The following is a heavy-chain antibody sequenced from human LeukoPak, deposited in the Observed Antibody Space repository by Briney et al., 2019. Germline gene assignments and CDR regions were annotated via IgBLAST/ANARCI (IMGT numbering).Heavy chain of an antibody. CDR1: GFTFSSYA. CDR2: IYSGGTT. Sequence: GGSLRLSCAASGFTFSSYAMSWVRQAPGKGLEWVSVIYSGGTTYYADSVKGRFTISRDNSKNTLYLQLNSLRVEDTAVYYCARGALGAAGRLDYWGQGTLVTVSS. D-gene: IGHD6-13*01. V-gene: IGHV3-66*01. CDR3: ARGALGAAGRLDY. J-gene: IGHJ4*02.